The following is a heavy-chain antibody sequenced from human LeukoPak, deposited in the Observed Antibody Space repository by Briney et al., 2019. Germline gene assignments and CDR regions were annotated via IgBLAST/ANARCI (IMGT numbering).Heavy chain of an antibody. D-gene: IGHD1-26*01. Sequence: QAGGSLRLSCAASGFTFSSYWMHWVRQAPGKGLEWVSGINWNGGSTGYADSVKGRFTISRDNAKNSLYLQVNSLRAEDTALYYCARDSFVVGASHPPFFDYWGQGTLVTVSS. V-gene: IGHV3-20*04. CDR2: INWNGGST. CDR1: GFTFSSYW. J-gene: IGHJ4*02. CDR3: ARDSFVVGASHPPFFDY.